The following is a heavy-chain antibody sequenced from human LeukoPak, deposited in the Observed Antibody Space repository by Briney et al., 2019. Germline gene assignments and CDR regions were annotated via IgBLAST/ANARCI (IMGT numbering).Heavy chain of an antibody. CDR1: GFTFSSYS. J-gene: IGHJ4*02. D-gene: IGHD3-10*01. V-gene: IGHV3-30*03. Sequence: GGSLRLSCAASGFTFSSYSMHWVRQAPGKGLEWVAVTSSDLNVKLYADSVKGRFTISRDNSRSTLYLQMNSLRPEDTAIYYCAREGYYGSGSPPSLYFDYWGQGTLVTVSS. CDR3: AREGYYGSGSPPSLYFDY. CDR2: TSSDLNVK.